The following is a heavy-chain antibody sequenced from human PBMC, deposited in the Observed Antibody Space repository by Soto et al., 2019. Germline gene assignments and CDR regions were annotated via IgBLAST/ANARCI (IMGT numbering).Heavy chain of an antibody. J-gene: IGHJ5*02. CDR3: ARHPERIAEIGWFDP. CDR2: ISYDGSHT. CDR1: GFTFSYYG. V-gene: IGHV3-30*03. Sequence: GGSLRLSCVASGFTFSYYGMHWVRQAPSKGLEWVSVISYDGSHTHYADSVKGRFTISRDNAKNSLYLQMNSLRAEDTAVYYCARHPERIAEIGWFDPWGQGTLVTVSS. D-gene: IGHD6-13*01.